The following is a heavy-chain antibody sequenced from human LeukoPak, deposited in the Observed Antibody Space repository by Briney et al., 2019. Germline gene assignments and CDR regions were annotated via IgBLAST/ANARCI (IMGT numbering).Heavy chain of an antibody. J-gene: IGHJ4*02. CDR1: GGAITGYY. Sequence: PSETLSLTCTVSGGAITGYYWSWIRQPPGKGLEWIGYIYYSGSTNYIPSLKSRVTMSVDTSKKQFSLKLSSVTAADTAVYYCARGRPPHDYGTLFDYWGQGTLVTVSS. D-gene: IGHD4-17*01. CDR2: IYYSGST. CDR3: ARGRPPHDYGTLFDY. V-gene: IGHV4-59*01.